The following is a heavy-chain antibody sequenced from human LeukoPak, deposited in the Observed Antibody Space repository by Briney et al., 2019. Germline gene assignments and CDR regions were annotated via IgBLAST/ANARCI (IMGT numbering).Heavy chain of an antibody. V-gene: IGHV4-4*02. CDR3: ARALTTVTQYYFDY. J-gene: IGHJ4*02. D-gene: IGHD4-17*01. CDR2: IYHSGST. CDR1: GGSISRSNW. Sequence: SEALSLTCAVSGGSISRSNWWSWVRQPPGKGLEWIGEIYHSGSTNYNPSLKSRVNMPVDKSKNQFSLKLSSVTAADTAVYYCARALTTVTQYYFDYWGQGTLVTVSS.